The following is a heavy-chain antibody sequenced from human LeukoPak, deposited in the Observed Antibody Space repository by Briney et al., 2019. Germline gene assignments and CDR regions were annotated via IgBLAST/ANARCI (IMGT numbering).Heavy chain of an antibody. Sequence: GGSLRLSCAASGFTFSSYSMNWVRQAPGKGLEWVSSIGGSSTYIYFTDSVKGRFTISRDNAKNSLYLQMNSLRAEDTAVYYCARDHGDSSGYFFSYFDYWGQGTLVTASS. CDR3: ARDHGDSSGYFFSYFDY. J-gene: IGHJ4*02. D-gene: IGHD3-22*01. CDR1: GFTFSSYS. CDR2: IGGSSTYI. V-gene: IGHV3-21*01.